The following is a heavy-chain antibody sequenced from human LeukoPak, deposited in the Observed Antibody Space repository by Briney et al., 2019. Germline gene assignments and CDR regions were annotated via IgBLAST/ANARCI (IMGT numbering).Heavy chain of an antibody. D-gene: IGHD6-13*01. CDR2: ISSSSSYI. J-gene: IGHJ3*02. Sequence: GGSLRLSCAASGFTFSSYSMNWVRQAPGKGLEWVSSISSSSSYIYYADSVKGRFTISRDNAKNSLYLQMNSLRAEDTAVYYCARDDSSSWCAFDIWGQGTMVTVSS. CDR1: GFTFSSYS. CDR3: ARDDSSSWCAFDI. V-gene: IGHV3-21*01.